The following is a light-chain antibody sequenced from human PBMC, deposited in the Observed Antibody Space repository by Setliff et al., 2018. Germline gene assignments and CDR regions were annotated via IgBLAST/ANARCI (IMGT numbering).Light chain of an antibody. V-gene: IGLV2-14*01. Sequence: QSALTQPASVSGSPGQSITISCIGTSSDIGGYNYVSWYQQHPGKAPKLMIYEVSNRPSGVSNRFSGSKSGNTASLTISGLQTEDEGDYCCSSYTGSSTLLYVFGTGTKVTVL. CDR2: EVS. CDR3: SSYTGSSTLLYV. J-gene: IGLJ1*01. CDR1: SSDIGGYNY.